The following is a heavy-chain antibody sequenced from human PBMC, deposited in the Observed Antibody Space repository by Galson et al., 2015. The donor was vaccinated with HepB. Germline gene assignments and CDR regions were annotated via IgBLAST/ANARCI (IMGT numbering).Heavy chain of an antibody. V-gene: IGHV3-49*04. J-gene: IGHJ4*02. D-gene: IGHD4-23*01. CDR2: IRSKAYGGTT. Sequence: SLRLSCAASGFTFGDYAMSWVRQTPGKGLEWVGFIRSKAYGGTTEYAASVKGRFTISRDDSKSIAYLQMNSLKTEDTAVYYCTRVLSTVVAYYFDYWGQGTLVTVSS. CDR3: TRVLSTVVAYYFDY. CDR1: GFTFGDYA.